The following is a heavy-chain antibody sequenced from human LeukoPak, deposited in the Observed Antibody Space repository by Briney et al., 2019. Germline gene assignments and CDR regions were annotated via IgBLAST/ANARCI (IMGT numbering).Heavy chain of an antibody. Sequence: SVKVSCRASGGTFSSYAISWVRQTPGQGLEWMGGIIPIFGTANYAQKFQGRVTITADKSTSTAYMELSSLRSEDTAVYYCARTILYRNWFDPWGQGTLVTVSS. CDR1: GGTFSSYA. V-gene: IGHV1-69*06. CDR2: IIPIFGTA. D-gene: IGHD2-8*01. CDR3: ARTILYRNWFDP. J-gene: IGHJ5*02.